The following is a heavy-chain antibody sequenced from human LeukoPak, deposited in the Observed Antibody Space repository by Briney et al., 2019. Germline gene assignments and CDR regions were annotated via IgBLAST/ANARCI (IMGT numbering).Heavy chain of an antibody. CDR3: ARDYTFDY. D-gene: IGHD2-2*02. Sequence: PGGSLRLSCAASGFTFSSQSMSWVRQAPRKGLEWVSYISASSGTIHYADSVKGRFTIARDNAKNSLYLQMNSLRDEDTAVYYCARDYTFDYWGQGTLVTASS. CDR2: ISASSGTI. J-gene: IGHJ4*02. CDR1: GFTFSSQS. V-gene: IGHV3-48*02.